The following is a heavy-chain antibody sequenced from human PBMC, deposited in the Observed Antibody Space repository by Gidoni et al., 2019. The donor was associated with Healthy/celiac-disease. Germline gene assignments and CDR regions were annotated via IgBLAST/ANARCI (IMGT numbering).Heavy chain of an antibody. D-gene: IGHD5-12*01. Sequence: QVQLVESGGGVVQPGRSLRLSCAASGFTFSSYGMHWVRQAPGKGLEWVAVIWYDGSNKYYADSVKGRFTISRDNSKNTLYLQMNSLRAEDTAVYYCAREERDGYKDPWGQGTLVTVSS. V-gene: IGHV3-33*01. CDR1: GFTFSSYG. J-gene: IGHJ5*02. CDR2: IWYDGSNK. CDR3: AREERDGYKDP.